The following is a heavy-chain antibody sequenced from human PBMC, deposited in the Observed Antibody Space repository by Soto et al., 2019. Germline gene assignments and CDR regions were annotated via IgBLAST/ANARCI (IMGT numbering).Heavy chain of an antibody. CDR3: VRVDIRGVIHNWFDP. V-gene: IGHV3-72*01. D-gene: IGHD3-10*01. CDR1: GFTFSDHY. Sequence: VGSLRLSCAVSGFTFSDHYMDWVRQAPGKGLEWVGRSRNKVNSYTTEYAPSVKDRFTVSRDDSKNSLYLQMSSLKTEDTAVYYCVRVDIRGVIHNWFDPWGQGTLVTVSS. J-gene: IGHJ5*02. CDR2: SRNKVNSYTT.